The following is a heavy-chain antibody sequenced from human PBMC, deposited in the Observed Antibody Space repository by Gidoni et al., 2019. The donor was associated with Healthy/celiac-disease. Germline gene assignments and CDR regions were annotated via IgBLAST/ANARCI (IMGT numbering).Heavy chain of an antibody. V-gene: IGHV5-51*01. D-gene: IGHD2-21*01. J-gene: IGHJ4*02. CDR3: ARRAIGFDY. CDR1: GYSFNSYW. CDR2: TYPGDSVT. Sequence: EVQLVQSGAEVKKPGESLKFSCKGSGYSFNSYWYGWVRQMPGKGLEWMWFTYPGDSVTRYSPSFKGQVNTSADKSISTSYLQWSSLKASDTAMYYCARRAIGFDYWGQGTLVTVSS.